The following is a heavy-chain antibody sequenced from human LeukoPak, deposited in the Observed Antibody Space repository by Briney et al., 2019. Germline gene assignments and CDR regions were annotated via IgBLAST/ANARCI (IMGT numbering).Heavy chain of an antibody. CDR3: ARRTTYYYDSSGYYYFDY. D-gene: IGHD3-22*01. V-gene: IGHV5-51*01. J-gene: IGHJ4*02. CDR2: IYPGDSDT. Sequence: GESLKISCKGSGYSFTSYWIGWVRQMPGKGLEWMGIIYPGDSDTRYSPSFQGQVTISADKSISTGYLQWSSLKASDTAMYYCARRTTYYYDSSGYYYFDYWGQGTLVTVSS. CDR1: GYSFTSYW.